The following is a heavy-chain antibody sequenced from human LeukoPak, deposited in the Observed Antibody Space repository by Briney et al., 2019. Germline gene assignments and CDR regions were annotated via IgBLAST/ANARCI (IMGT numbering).Heavy chain of an antibody. CDR1: GLSLSTSGVG. CDR3: ARLGGATSPFGY. CDR2: IYYTGNT. D-gene: IGHD1-26*01. J-gene: IGHJ4*02. V-gene: IGHV4-61*05. Sequence: SGPTLVNPTQTLTLTCTFSGLSLSTSGVGVGWIRQPPGKGLEWIGYIYYTGNTNYNPSLKSRVTISVDTSKNQFSLNLSSVTAADTAIYYCARLGGATSPFGYWGQGTLVTVSS.